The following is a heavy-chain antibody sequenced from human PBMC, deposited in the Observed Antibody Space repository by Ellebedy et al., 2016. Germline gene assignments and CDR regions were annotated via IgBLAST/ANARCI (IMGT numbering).Heavy chain of an antibody. D-gene: IGHD2-2*01. J-gene: IGHJ6*03. V-gene: IGHV1-18*01. Sequence: ASVKVSCXASGYTFSTYGISWVRQAPGQGLEWMGWISGYNGYTIYGQKFQDRVTMTTDTSTSTAYMEVRRLTSDDTAVYYCARGYCTSPSCYSAPSFYNSYYLDVWGKGTTVTVSS. CDR3: ARGYCTSPSCYSAPSFYNSYYLDV. CDR1: GYTFSTYG. CDR2: ISGYNGYT.